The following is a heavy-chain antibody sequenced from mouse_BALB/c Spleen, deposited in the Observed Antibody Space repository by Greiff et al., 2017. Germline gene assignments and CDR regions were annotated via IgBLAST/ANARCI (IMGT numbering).Heavy chain of an antibody. CDR3: ARGGNYPFAY. Sequence: EVKLQESGPGLVKPSQSLSLTCTVTGYSITSDYAWYWIRQFPGNILEWMGYISYSGSTSYNPSLKSRISITRDTSKNQFFLQLNSVTTEDTATYYCARGGNYPFAYWGQGTLVTVSA. CDR2: ISYSGST. V-gene: IGHV3-2*02. CDR1: GYSITSDYA. J-gene: IGHJ3*01. D-gene: IGHD2-1*01.